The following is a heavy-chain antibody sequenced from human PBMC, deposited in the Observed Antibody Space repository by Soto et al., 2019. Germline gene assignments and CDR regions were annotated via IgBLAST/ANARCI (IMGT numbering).Heavy chain of an antibody. CDR2: ISYDGSNK. J-gene: IGHJ6*02. CDR3: ARDSRESIILTGYLRCESYYGMDV. V-gene: IGHV3-30-3*01. D-gene: IGHD3-9*01. Sequence: HPGGSLRLSCAASGFTFSSYAMHWVRQAPGKGLEWVAVISYDGSNKYYADSVKGRFTISRDNSKNTLYLQMNSLRAEDTAVYYCARDSRESIILTGYLRCESYYGMDVWSQGTTVTVSS. CDR1: GFTFSSYA.